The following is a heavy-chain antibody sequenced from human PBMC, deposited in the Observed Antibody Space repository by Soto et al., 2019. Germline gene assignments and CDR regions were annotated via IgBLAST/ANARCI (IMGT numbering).Heavy chain of an antibody. CDR1: GFTFSSYG. CDR2: IWYDGSNK. Sequence: GGSLRLSCAASGFTFSSYGMHWVRQAPGKGLEWVAVIWYDGSNKYYADSVKGRFTISRDNSKNTLYLQMNSLRAEDTAVYYCARDQVYYYDSRGYYFDYWGQGTLVTVSS. CDR3: ARDQVYYYDSRGYYFDY. D-gene: IGHD3-22*01. J-gene: IGHJ4*02. V-gene: IGHV3-33*01.